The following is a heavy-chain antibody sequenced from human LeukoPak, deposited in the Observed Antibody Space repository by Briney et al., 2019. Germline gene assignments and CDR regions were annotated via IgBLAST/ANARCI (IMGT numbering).Heavy chain of an antibody. CDR3: ARARYSSSWEGNY. CDR2: IWYDGSNK. J-gene: IGHJ4*02. Sequence: GGSLRLSCAASGFTFSTFAMHWVRQAPGKGLEWVAAIWYDGSNKYYADSVKGRFTISRGNSKNTLYLQMNSLRAEDTSVYYCARARYSSSWEGNYWGQGTLVTVSS. V-gene: IGHV3-33*01. CDR1: GFTFSTFA. D-gene: IGHD6-13*01.